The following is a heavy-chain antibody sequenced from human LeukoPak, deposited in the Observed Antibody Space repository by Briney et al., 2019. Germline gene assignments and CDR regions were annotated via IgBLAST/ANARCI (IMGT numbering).Heavy chain of an antibody. CDR3: AKDKWWGASDH. Sequence: PGGSLRLSCAASGFSFSAYWMHWVRQAPGKGLVWVAQINGDATATNYAGSVKGRFTISRDNAKNTVHLQMSTLTAEDTAVYYCAKDKWWGASDHWGQGSLVTVSS. V-gene: IGHV3-74*01. D-gene: IGHD2-8*01. CDR2: INGDATAT. J-gene: IGHJ4*02. CDR1: GFSFSAYW.